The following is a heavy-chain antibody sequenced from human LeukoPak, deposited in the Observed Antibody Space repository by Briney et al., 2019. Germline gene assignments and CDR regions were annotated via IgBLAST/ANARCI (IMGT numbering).Heavy chain of an antibody. CDR3: ERLRAAYTGYDIIDY. CDR2: ISTTGSTI. Sequence: GGSLRLSCAASGFTFSGYYMSWIRQAPGKGLEWVSYISTTGSTIKYADSVKGRFTISRDNAKNSLFLHMNSLRAEDTAVYYCERLRAAYTGYDIIDYWGQGTLITVSP. CDR1: GFTFSGYY. D-gene: IGHD5-12*01. V-gene: IGHV3-11*01. J-gene: IGHJ4*02.